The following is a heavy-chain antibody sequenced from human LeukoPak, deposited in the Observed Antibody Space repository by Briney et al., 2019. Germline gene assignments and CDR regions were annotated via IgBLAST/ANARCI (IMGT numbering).Heavy chain of an antibody. CDR2: INWNGGST. CDR3: ARYPTYYYDSSGYKEGSYFDY. V-gene: IGHV3-20*04. D-gene: IGHD3-22*01. Sequence: AGRSLRLSCAASGFTFDDYGMSWVRQAPGKGLEWVSGINWNGGSTGYADSVKGRFTISRDNAKNSLYLQMNSLRAEDTALYYCARYPTYYYDSSGYKEGSYFDYWGQGTLVTVSS. CDR1: GFTFDDYG. J-gene: IGHJ4*02.